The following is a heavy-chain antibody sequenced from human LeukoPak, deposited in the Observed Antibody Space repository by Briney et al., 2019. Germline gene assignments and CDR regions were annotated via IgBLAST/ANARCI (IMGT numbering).Heavy chain of an antibody. Sequence: GASVKVSCNASGYTFTDYYMHWVRQAPGQGLQWMGWINAKSGGTTIAQNFQGRVTMTRDTSVSTAYMELSSLKSDDTAIFYCARIPVTSYGDFDNWGQGTLVTVSS. V-gene: IGHV1-2*02. CDR2: INAKSGGT. CDR1: GYTFTDYY. J-gene: IGHJ4*02. CDR3: ARIPVTSYGDFDN. D-gene: IGHD2/OR15-2a*01.